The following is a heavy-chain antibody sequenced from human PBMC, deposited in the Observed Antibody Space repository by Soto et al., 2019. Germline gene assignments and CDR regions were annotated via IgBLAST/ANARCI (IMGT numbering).Heavy chain of an antibody. Sequence: PSETLSLACGDSGGSVLIGSYHRTWIRPSPGRGPEWIGYVYYSGTTKYNPSLKSRATISVDTTNNQFSLRLGPMTPADTPVYYCARDYWANEKRFESWGQGTLVTVS. CDR3: ARDYWANEKRFES. CDR1: GGSVLIGSYH. V-gene: IGHV4-61*01. D-gene: IGHD2-8*02. CDR2: VYYSGTT. J-gene: IGHJ4*02.